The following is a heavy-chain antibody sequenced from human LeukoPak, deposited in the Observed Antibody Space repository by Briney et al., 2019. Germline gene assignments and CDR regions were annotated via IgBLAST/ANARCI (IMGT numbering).Heavy chain of an antibody. CDR1: GGSFSGYY. CDR3: ARGAGTYSRPGY. D-gene: IGHD1-1*01. Sequence: SETLSLTCAVYGGSFSGYYWSWIRQPPGKGLEWIGEINHSGSTNYNPSLKSRVTISVDTSKNQFSLKLSSVTAADTAVYYCARGAGTYSRPGYWGQGTLVTVPS. CDR2: INHSGST. V-gene: IGHV4-34*01. J-gene: IGHJ4*02.